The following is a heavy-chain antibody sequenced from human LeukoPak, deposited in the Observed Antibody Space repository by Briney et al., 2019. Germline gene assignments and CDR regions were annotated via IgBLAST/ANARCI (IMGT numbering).Heavy chain of an antibody. D-gene: IGHD3-22*01. V-gene: IGHV1-69*04. CDR2: IIPILGIA. Sequence: SVKVSYKASGGTFSSYVISWVRQAPGQGLEWMGRIIPILGIANYAQKFQGRVTITADKSTSTAYMELSSLRSEDTAVYYCASPPADYYDSRDYFDYWGQGTLVTVSS. CDR1: GGTFSSYV. CDR3: ASPPADYYDSRDYFDY. J-gene: IGHJ4*02.